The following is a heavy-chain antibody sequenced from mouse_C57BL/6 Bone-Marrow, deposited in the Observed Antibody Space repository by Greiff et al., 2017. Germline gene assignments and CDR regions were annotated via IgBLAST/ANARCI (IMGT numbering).Heavy chain of an antibody. V-gene: IGHV1-54*01. CDR2: INPGSGGT. Sequence: QVQLKQSGAELVRPGTSVKVSCKASGYAFTNYLIEWVKQRPGQGLEWIGVINPGSGGTNYNEKVKGKATLTADKSSSTAYMQLSSLTSEDSAVYFCARSSYWYVDVWGTGTTVTVSS. CDR3: ARSSYWYVDV. J-gene: IGHJ1*03. D-gene: IGHD1-1*01. CDR1: GYAFTNYL.